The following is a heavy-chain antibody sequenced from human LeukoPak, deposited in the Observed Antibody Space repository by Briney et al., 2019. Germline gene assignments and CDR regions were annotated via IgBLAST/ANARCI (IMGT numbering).Heavy chain of an antibody. CDR2: INPNSGGT. CDR1: GYTFTDYY. CDR3: ARDPGGSYPAYGMDV. D-gene: IGHD1-26*01. V-gene: IGHV1-2*02. Sequence: ASVKVSCKASGYTFTDYYMHWVRQAPGQGLEWMGWINPNSGGTNYAQKFQGRVTMTRDTSISTAYMELSRLRSDDTAVYYCARDPGGSYPAYGMDVWGQGTTVTVSS. J-gene: IGHJ6*02.